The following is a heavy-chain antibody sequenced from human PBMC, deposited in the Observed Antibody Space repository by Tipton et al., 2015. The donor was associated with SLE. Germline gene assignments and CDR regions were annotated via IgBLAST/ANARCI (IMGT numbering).Heavy chain of an antibody. Sequence: TLSLTCTVSGGSISSGGYYWSWIRQPPGKGLEWIGEINHSGSTNYNPSLKSRVTTSVDTSKNQFSLKLSSVTAADTAVYYCARELQQLVAFDIWGQGTMVTVSS. CDR2: INHSGST. CDR3: ARELQQLVAFDI. D-gene: IGHD6-6*01. CDR1: GGSISSGGYY. V-gene: IGHV4-39*07. J-gene: IGHJ3*02.